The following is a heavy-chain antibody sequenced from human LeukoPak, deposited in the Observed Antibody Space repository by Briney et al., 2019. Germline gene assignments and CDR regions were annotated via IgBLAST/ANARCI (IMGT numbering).Heavy chain of an antibody. D-gene: IGHD2-15*01. J-gene: IGHJ4*02. CDR2: IIPILGIA. Sequence: GSSVKVSCKASGGTLSSYAISWVRQAPGQGLEWMGRIIPILGIANYAQKFQGRVTITADKSASTAYMELSSLRSEDTAVYYCARDHVVVVVAATRSSLDYWGQGTLVTVSS. CDR3: ARDHVVVVVAATRSSLDY. V-gene: IGHV1-69*04. CDR1: GGTLSSYA.